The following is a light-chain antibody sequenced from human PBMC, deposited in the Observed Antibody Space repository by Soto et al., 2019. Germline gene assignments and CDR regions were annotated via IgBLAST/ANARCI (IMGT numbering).Light chain of an antibody. V-gene: IGKV3-20*01. Sequence: IVLTQSPGTLSLSPGERTTLSCRASHSISSDLAWYQQKPGQGPRLLIYGASSRATGTPDRFSGSGSGTDFTLTISRLEPEDFAVYYCQQYGSSPVTFGQGTKVDI. CDR2: GAS. J-gene: IGKJ1*01. CDR3: QQYGSSPVT. CDR1: HSISSD.